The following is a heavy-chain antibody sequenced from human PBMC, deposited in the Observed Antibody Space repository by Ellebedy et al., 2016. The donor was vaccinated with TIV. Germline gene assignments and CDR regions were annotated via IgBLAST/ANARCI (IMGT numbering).Heavy chain of an antibody. J-gene: IGHJ6*02. CDR1: GFTFSNYW. V-gene: IGHV3-48*04. D-gene: IGHD3-9*01. CDR2: ISGSSRSI. Sequence: GESLKISXAASGFTFSNYWMSWVRQAPGKGLEWVGYISGSSRSIHYGDSVKGRFTISRDNAKNSLYLQMNSLRADDTAIYYCARAGAGSYIDAMDVWGQGTTVTVSS. CDR3: ARAGAGSYIDAMDV.